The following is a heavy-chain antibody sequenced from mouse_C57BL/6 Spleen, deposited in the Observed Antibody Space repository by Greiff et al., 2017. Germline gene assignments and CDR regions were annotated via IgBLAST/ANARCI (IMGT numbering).Heavy chain of an antibody. V-gene: IGHV1-81*01. CDR3: ARTTTVVEGYAMDY. Sequence: VHLVESGAELARPGASVKLSCKASGYTFTSYGISWVKQRTGQGLEWIGEIYPRSGNTYYNEKFKGKATLTADKSSSTAYMELRSLTSEDSAVYFCARTTTVVEGYAMDYWGQGTSVTVSA. CDR1: GYTFTSYG. J-gene: IGHJ4*01. D-gene: IGHD1-1*01. CDR2: IYPRSGNT.